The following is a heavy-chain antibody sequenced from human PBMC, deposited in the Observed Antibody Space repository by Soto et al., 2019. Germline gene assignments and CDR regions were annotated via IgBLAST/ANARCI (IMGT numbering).Heavy chain of an antibody. J-gene: IGHJ5*02. CDR3: ARGNNHYYGDWFDP. V-gene: IGHV4-61*01. D-gene: IGHD1-26*01. CDR2: VYYSGSA. CDR1: SGSISSTIYY. Sequence: SETLSLTCTVSSGSISSTIYYWSWIRQPPGKELEWIGYVYYSGSANYNPSLKSRVTISVDTSKNQFSLRLSSVTAADTAVYYCARGNNHYYGDWFDPWGQGTLVTVSS.